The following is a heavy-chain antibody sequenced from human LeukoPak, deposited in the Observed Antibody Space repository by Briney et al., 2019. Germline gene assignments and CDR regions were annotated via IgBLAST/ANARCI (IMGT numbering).Heavy chain of an antibody. Sequence: SETLSLTCAVYGGSFSGYYWSWIRQPPGKGLEWIGEINHSGSTNYNPSLKSRVTISVDTSKNQFSLKLSSVTAADTAVYYCARGNIIVVVIKIFRWFDPWGQGTLVTVSS. V-gene: IGHV4-34*01. CDR2: INHSGST. CDR3: ARGNIIVVVIKIFRWFDP. J-gene: IGHJ5*02. CDR1: GGSFSGYY. D-gene: IGHD3-22*01.